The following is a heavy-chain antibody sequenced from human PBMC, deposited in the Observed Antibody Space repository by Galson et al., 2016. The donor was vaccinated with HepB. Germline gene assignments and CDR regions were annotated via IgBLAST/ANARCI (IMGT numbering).Heavy chain of an antibody. CDR3: ARHSLVYNSWSTPFDF. CDR1: GAYISNSY. J-gene: IGHJ4*02. D-gene: IGHD3-22*01. V-gene: IGHV4-59*08. Sequence: QVQLQESGPGLVKPSETLSLTCTVSGAYISNSYWTWVRQPPVKRLEWIACVQERGTTNDNPYVRGRVSVSRDTSMNQFSLELTSGTTADTATYYCARHSLVYNSWSTPFDFWGPGILVIVSS. CDR2: VQERGTT.